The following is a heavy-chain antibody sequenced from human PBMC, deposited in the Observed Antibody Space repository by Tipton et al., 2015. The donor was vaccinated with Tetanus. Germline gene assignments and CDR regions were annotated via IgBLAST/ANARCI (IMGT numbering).Heavy chain of an antibody. CDR3: ARGGIAAAGGGLDY. CDR2: IYYSGST. Sequence: TLSLTCTVSGGSLNSYYWSWIRQPPGKGLEWIGYIYYSGSTNYNPSPKSQVTISVDTSKNQFSLKLSSVTAADTAVYYCARGGIAAAGGGLDYWGQGTLVTISS. V-gene: IGHV4-59*01. J-gene: IGHJ4*02. D-gene: IGHD6-13*01. CDR1: GGSLNSYY.